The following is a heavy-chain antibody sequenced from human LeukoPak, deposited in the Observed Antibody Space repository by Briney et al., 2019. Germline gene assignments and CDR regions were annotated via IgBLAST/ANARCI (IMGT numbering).Heavy chain of an antibody. V-gene: IGHV3-66*02. CDR2: IYSGGST. J-gene: IGHJ4*02. Sequence: GGSLRLSCAASGFTVSSNYMSWVRQAPGKGLEWVSGIYSGGSTYYADSVKGRFTISRDNPKNTLYLQMNSLRAEDTGVYYCARDTLTGIDYWGQGTLVTVPS. D-gene: IGHD3-9*01. CDR3: ARDTLTGIDY. CDR1: GFTVSSNY.